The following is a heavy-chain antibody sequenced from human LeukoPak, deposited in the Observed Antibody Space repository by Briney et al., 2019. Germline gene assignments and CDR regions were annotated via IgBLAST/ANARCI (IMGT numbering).Heavy chain of an antibody. V-gene: IGHV3-48*01. J-gene: IGHJ4*02. CDR2: ISSSSSTI. CDR1: GFTFSSYS. CDR3: ARPNHKDHCSSTSCYRYFDY. Sequence: GGSLRLSCAASGFTFSSYSMNWVRQAPGKGLEWVSYISSSSSTIYYADSVKGRFTISRDNAKNSLYLQMNSLRAEDTAVYYCARPNHKDHCSSTSCYRYFDYWSQGTLVTVSS. D-gene: IGHD2-2*02.